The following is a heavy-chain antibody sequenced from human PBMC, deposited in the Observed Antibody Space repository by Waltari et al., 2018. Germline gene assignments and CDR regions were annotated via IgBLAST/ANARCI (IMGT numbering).Heavy chain of an antibody. D-gene: IGHD6-6*01. CDR2: INHSGST. CDR3: ARRYSSSSPCDY. Sequence: QVQLQQWGAGLLKPSETLSLTCAVYGGSFSGYYWSWIRQPPGKGLEWIGEINHSGSTNYNPSLKGRVTISVDTSKNQFSLKLSSVTAADTAVYYCARRYSSSSPCDYWGQGTLVTVSS. J-gene: IGHJ4*02. V-gene: IGHV4-34*01. CDR1: GGSFSGYY.